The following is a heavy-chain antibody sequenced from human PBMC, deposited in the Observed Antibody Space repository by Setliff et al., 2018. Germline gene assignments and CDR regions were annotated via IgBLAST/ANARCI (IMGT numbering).Heavy chain of an antibody. CDR1: GFTVSSNY. V-gene: IGHV3-53*01. Sequence: PGGSLRLSCAASGFTVSSNYMSWVRQAPGKGLEWVSVIYSGGSTYYADSAKGRFTISRDNSKNTLYLQMNSLRAEDTAVYYCAKSHSSWPIFIDYWGQGTLVTVSS. J-gene: IGHJ4*02. D-gene: IGHD6-13*01. CDR2: IYSGGST. CDR3: AKSHSSWPIFIDY.